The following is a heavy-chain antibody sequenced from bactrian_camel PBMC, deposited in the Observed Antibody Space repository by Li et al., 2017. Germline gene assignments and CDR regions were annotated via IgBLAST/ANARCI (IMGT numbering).Heavy chain of an antibody. CDR3: ATPARQYGGTWGCRLDRFGH. CDR1: GSYINNWC. J-gene: IGHJ6*01. CDR2: KLDGDDTT. V-gene: IGHV3S44*01. D-gene: IGHD7*01. Sequence: QLVESGGGSVQAGGSLTLSCKVTGSYINNWCMGWFRQAPGKEREGVAKLDGDDTTTYGDFVKGRFTISKDNADKNLWLEMNNLKPDDTAMYYCATPARQYGGTWGCRLDRFGHWGQGTQVTVS.